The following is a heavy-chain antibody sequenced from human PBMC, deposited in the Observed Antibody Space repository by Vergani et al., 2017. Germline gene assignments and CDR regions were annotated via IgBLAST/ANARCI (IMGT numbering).Heavy chain of an antibody. D-gene: IGHD6-6*01. CDR2: ISYDGSNK. Sequence: QVQLVESGGGVVQPGGSLRLSCRGSGFFFGNYGMYWVRQAPGKGLEWVAVISYDGSNKYYADSVKGRFTISRDNSKNTLYLQMNSLRAEDTAVYYCAKEARRYPLAARPLEPFDYWGQGTLVTVSS. V-gene: IGHV3-30*18. CDR3: AKEARRYPLAARPLEPFDY. J-gene: IGHJ4*02. CDR1: GFFFGNYG.